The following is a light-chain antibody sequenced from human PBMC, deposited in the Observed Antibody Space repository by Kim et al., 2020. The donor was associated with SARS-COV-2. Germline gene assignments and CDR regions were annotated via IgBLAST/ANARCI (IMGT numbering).Light chain of an antibody. CDR2: LGS. V-gene: IGKV2-28*01. CDR3: MQALQTPRYS. J-gene: IGKJ2*03. Sequence: DIVMTQSPLSLPVTPGEPASISCRSSQSLLHSNGYNYLGWYLQKPGQSPQLLIYLGSNPASGVPDRFSGSGSGTDFTLKISRVEAEDVGVYYCMQALQTPRYSFGQGTKLEIK. CDR1: QSLLHSNGYNY.